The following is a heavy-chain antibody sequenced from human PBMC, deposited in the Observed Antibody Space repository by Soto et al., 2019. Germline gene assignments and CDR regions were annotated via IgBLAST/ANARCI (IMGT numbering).Heavy chain of an antibody. CDR3: ARVGSGGITMVRGVIYGMDV. V-gene: IGHV4-59*01. D-gene: IGHD3-10*01. CDR1: GGSISSYY. J-gene: IGHJ6*02. CDR2: IYYSGST. Sequence: QVQLQESGPGLVKPSETLSLTCTVSGGSISSYYWSWIRQPPGKGLEWIGYIYYSGSTNYNPSLKSRVTISVDTSKNQFSLKLSSVTAADTAVYYCARVGSGGITMVRGVIYGMDVWGQGTTVTVSS.